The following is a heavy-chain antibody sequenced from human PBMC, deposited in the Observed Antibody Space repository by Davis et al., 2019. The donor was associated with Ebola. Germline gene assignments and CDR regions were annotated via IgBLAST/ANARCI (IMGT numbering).Heavy chain of an antibody. V-gene: IGHV4-31*03. CDR1: GGSISSGGYY. D-gene: IGHD3-22*01. CDR2: IYYSGST. CDR3: ARATHSYYYDSSGYYSAPEYFQH. J-gene: IGHJ1*01. Sequence: MPSETLSLTCTVSGGSISSGGYYWSWIRQHPGKGLEWIGYIYYSGSTYYNPSLKSRVTISVDTSKNQFSLKLSSVTAADTAVYYCARATHSYYYDSSGYYSAPEYFQHWGQGTLVTVSS.